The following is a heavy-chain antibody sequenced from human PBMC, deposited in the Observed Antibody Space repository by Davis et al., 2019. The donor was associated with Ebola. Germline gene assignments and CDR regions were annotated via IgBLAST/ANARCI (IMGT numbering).Heavy chain of an antibody. CDR3: ARLRLSTRSFLSRYFAY. V-gene: IGHV5-51*01. D-gene: IGHD3-16*02. Sequence: GESLKISCKGSGYGFNNYWIGWVRQRPGKGLEWMGIIYPYDSETKYSPSFEGQVTISADRSISTAYLQWSSLKASATAMYFCARLRLSTRSFLSRYFAYWGQGALVTVAS. CDR1: GYGFNNYW. CDR2: IYPYDSET. J-gene: IGHJ4*02.